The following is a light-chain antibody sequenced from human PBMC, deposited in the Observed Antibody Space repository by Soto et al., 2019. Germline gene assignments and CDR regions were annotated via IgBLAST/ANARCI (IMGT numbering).Light chain of an antibody. V-gene: IGKV3-15*01. CDR3: QHYSTWFWT. CDR1: QSVGST. Sequence: EIVMTQSPATLSVSPGEGATLSCRASQSVGSTLAWYQQRPGQAPRVLIYGASTRATGIPARFSGSGSGTEFTLXXSSLQSEDFAVYYCQHYSTWFWTFGQGTKVEIK. J-gene: IGKJ1*01. CDR2: GAS.